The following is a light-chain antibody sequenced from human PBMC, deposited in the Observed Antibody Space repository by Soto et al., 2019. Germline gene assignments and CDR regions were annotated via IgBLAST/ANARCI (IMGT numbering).Light chain of an antibody. CDR1: QSVSNSY. CDR3: QQYGSSPWT. Sequence: EIVLTQSPGTLSLSPGERATLSCRASQSVSNSYIAWYQQKPGQAPRLLIYGASSRATGIPDRFSGSGSGTDFTLTLSRLEHEDFAVYYCQQYGSSPWTFGQGTKVEIK. V-gene: IGKV3-20*01. J-gene: IGKJ1*01. CDR2: GAS.